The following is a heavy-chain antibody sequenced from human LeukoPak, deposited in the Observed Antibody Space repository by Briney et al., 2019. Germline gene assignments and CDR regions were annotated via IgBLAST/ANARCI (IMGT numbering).Heavy chain of an antibody. CDR2: IGGSGDKT. Sequence: GGSLRLSCAASGFTFNRNALSWVRQAPGKGLEWVSTIGGSGDKTFYADSVKGRFTISRDNSKNMVHLQMNSLTGEDTALYYCVRRGDASSGWGDHDFWGQGALVTVSS. CDR3: VRRGDASSGWGDHDF. D-gene: IGHD6-19*01. CDR1: GFTFNRNA. J-gene: IGHJ4*02. V-gene: IGHV3-23*01.